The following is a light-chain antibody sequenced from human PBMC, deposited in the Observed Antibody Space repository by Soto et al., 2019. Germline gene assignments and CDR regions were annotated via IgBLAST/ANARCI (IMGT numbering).Light chain of an antibody. V-gene: IGKV1-39*01. CDR3: QQSYNTPRT. CDR1: ERISNY. CDR2: SSS. J-gene: IGKJ1*01. Sequence: DIQLTQSPSSLSASVGDRVTITCRASERISNYLNWYQQKPGTAPKLLIWSSSTLPSGVPSRFSGRGSGTDFTLSISGLQPEDFAVYYCQQSYNTPRTFGQGTKVEVK.